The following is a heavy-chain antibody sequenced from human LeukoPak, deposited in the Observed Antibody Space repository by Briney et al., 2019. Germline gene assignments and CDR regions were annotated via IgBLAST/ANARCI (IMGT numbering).Heavy chain of an antibody. CDR3: ARGWYFDS. Sequence: GGALRLSCAASGVIFSNYDVHWGREAPGKGLEWVAFLRYDETNEHYADSLKGRFTISRDNSKDTLYLHMNSLRVEDTAVYYCARGWYFDSWGQGTLVTVSS. V-gene: IGHV3-30*02. CDR2: LRYDETNE. D-gene: IGHD6-13*01. CDR1: GVIFSNYD. J-gene: IGHJ4*02.